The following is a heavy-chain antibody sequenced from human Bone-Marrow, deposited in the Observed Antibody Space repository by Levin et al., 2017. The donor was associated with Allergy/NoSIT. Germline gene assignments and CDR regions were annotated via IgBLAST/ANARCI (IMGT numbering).Heavy chain of an antibody. CDR3: ARDTDSSDFDY. D-gene: IGHD6-6*01. CDR2: ISYDGSNK. Sequence: LSLTCAASGFTFSSYAMHWVRQAPGKGLEWVAVISYDGSNKYYADSVKGRFTISRDNSKNTLYLQMNSLRAEDTAVYYCARDTDSSDFDYWGQGTLVTVSS. CDR1: GFTFSSYA. V-gene: IGHV3-30*04. J-gene: IGHJ4*02.